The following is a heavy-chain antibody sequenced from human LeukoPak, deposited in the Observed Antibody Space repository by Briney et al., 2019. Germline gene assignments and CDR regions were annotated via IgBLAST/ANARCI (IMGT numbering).Heavy chain of an antibody. J-gene: IGHJ4*02. D-gene: IGHD3-22*01. V-gene: IGHV3-33*01. Sequence: GGSLRLSCAASGFIFNKYGMHWVRQAPGKGLEWVAVIWLDGSKEYYADSVKGRFTISRDNSKNTLYLQMNSLRAEDTAVYYCARSYYYDSSGSGYFDYWGQGTLVTVSS. CDR1: GFIFNKYG. CDR3: ARSYYYDSSGSGYFDY. CDR2: IWLDGSKE.